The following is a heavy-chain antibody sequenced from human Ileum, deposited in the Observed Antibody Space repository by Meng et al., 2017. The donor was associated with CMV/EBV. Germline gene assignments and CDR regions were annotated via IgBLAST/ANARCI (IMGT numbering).Heavy chain of an antibody. CDR1: GFTVSRSY. D-gene: IGHD3-22*01. CDR3: ARDPSSPSSSGYYYD. V-gene: IGHV3-66*02. CDR2: IYSGGGT. J-gene: IGHJ4*02. Sequence: GESLKISCAASGFTVSRSYMTWVRQAPGKGLEWVSIIYSGGGTYYADSVKGRFTISRDNSKNTLYLQMNSLRTEDTAVYYCARDPSSPSSSGYYYDWGQGTLVTGSS.